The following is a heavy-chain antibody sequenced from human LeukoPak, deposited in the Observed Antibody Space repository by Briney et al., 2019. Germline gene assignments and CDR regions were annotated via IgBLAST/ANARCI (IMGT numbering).Heavy chain of an antibody. V-gene: IGHV3-23*01. D-gene: IGHD2/OR15-2a*01. CDR3: AKCTTYTTSWCNWLDP. J-gene: IGHJ5*02. Sequence: GGSLRLSCAAFGFTLRSDAMTWVRQAPGKGLEWVSSIRGPGTGTHYADSVKGRFSISRDDSKNTVYLQMNSLRAEDTAIYYCAKCTTYTTSWCNWLDPWGQGTLVTVSS. CDR1: GFTLRSDA. CDR2: IRGPGTGT.